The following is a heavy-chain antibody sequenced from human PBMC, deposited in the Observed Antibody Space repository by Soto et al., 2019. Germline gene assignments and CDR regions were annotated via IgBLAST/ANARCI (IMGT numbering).Heavy chain of an antibody. CDR3: ARQRRGGYRFAA. CDR1: GGSINSDDHY. Sequence: PSETLSLTCSVSGGSINSDDHYWTWIRQPPGKGLEWIGSIYYSGTTNYNPSLKSRITVSIDTSKNQFSLNLTSVTAADTALYYCARQRRGGYRFAAWGQGTPVTASS. D-gene: IGHD5-18*01. J-gene: IGHJ5*02. V-gene: IGHV4-30-4*01. CDR2: IYYSGTT.